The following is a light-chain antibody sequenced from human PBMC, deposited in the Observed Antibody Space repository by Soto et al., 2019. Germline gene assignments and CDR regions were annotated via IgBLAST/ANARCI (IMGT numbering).Light chain of an antibody. CDR1: QNIDNY. V-gene: IGKV1-39*01. CDR2: AAS. Sequence: DIQMTQSPSSLSAFVGDRVTITCRASQNIDNYLNWYQQKPGKAPKLLTYAASTLQSGVPSRFSGRGSGTDFTLTISSLQPEDFATYYCQQSYNALTWTFGQGTKVEMK. CDR3: QQSYNALTWT. J-gene: IGKJ1*01.